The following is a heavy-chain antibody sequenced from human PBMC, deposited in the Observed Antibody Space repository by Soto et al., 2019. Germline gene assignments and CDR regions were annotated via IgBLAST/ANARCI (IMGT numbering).Heavy chain of an antibody. Sequence: ASVKVSCKASGYTFTSYGVSWVRQAPGQGLDWMGWISVYNGNTKYAQKLQGRVTMTTDTSTSTAYMELRGLRSDDTAVYYCARSGRPGYYYYIMDVWGQGTTVTVSS. D-gene: IGHD3-10*01. CDR3: ARSGRPGYYYYIMDV. CDR1: GYTFTSYG. V-gene: IGHV1-18*01. J-gene: IGHJ6*02. CDR2: ISVYNGNT.